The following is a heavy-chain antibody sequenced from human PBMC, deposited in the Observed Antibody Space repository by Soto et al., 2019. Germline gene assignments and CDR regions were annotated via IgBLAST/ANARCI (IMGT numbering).Heavy chain of an antibody. CDR3: AKDKMEQWLVGGYFDY. CDR2: IIDDGGRA. J-gene: IGHJ4*02. V-gene: IGHV3-23*01. CDR1: GFTFKAYA. D-gene: IGHD6-19*01. Sequence: EVQLLESGGGLIQPGGSLRLSCSASGFTFKAYAMGWVRQAPGKGLEWVSAIIDDGGRAYYADSVKGRFTISRDNFKNTLSLQMDSLRAEDTAVYYCAKDKMEQWLVGGYFDYWGQGTQVTVSS.